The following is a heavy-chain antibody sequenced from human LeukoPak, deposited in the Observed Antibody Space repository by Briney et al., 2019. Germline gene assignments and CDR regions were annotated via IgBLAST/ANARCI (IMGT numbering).Heavy chain of an antibody. CDR3: AKAVSGWEYYFDY. Sequence: GGSLRLSCAASGFTFSSYGMHWVRQAPGKGLEWVAFIRYDGSNKYYADSVKGRFTISRDNSKNTLYLQMNSLRAEDTAVYYCAKAVSGWEYYFDYWGQGTLVTVSS. V-gene: IGHV3-30*02. D-gene: IGHD6-19*01. CDR2: IRYDGSNK. CDR1: GFTFSSYG. J-gene: IGHJ4*02.